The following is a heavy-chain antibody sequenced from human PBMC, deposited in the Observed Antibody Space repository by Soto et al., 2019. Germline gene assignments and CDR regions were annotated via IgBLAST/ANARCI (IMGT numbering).Heavy chain of an antibody. CDR2: IKSKTDGGTT. Sequence: EVQLVESGGGLVKPGGSLRLSCAASGFTFSNAWMSWVRQAPGKGLEWVVRIKSKTDGGTTYYAAPVKGRFTISRDDSKNTLYLQMNSLKTEDTAVYYCPTGHSSGDFDYWGQGTLVTVSS. J-gene: IGHJ4*02. V-gene: IGHV3-15*01. D-gene: IGHD2-15*01. CDR1: GFTFSNAW. CDR3: PTGHSSGDFDY.